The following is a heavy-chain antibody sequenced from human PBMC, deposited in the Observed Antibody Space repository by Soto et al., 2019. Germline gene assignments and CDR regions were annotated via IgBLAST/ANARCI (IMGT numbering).Heavy chain of an antibody. J-gene: IGHJ5*02. CDR1: GFTFGTTD. CDR3: VKNSCWFNT. CDR2: IAGSGGIT. Sequence: VQLLQSGGGLVQPGGSLTLSCAASGFTFGTTDMSWVRQAPGEGLEWVSTIAGSGGITYYADSVKGRFTISRDNSRNTVYLQMNSMRGDDTALDYCVKNSCWFNTWGQGALVTVSS. V-gene: IGHV3-23*01.